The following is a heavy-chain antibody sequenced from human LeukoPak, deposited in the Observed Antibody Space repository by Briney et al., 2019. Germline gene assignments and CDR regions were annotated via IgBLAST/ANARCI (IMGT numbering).Heavy chain of an antibody. CDR2: IIPIFGTA. CDR3: ALALAGTGFDY. J-gene: IGHJ4*02. V-gene: IGHV1-69*05. CDR1: GGTFSSYA. Sequence: SVKVSCKASGGTFSSYAISWVRQAPGQGLEWMGGIIPIFGTANYAQKLQGRVTMTTDTSTSTAYMELRSLRSDDTAVYYCALALAGTGFDYWGQGTLVTVSS. D-gene: IGHD6-19*01.